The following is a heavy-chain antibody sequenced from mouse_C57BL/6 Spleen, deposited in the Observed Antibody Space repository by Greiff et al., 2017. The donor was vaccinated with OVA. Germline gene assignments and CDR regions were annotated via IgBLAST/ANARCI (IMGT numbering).Heavy chain of an antibody. D-gene: IGHD3-2*02. Sequence: QVQLQQPGAELVMPGASVKLSCKASGYTFTSYWMHWVKQRPGQGLEWIGEIDPSDSYTNYNQKFTGKSTLTVDKSSSTSYMQLSSLTSEDSAVYYCARGAAQAPYYYAMDYWGQGTSVTVSS. CDR1: GYTFTSYW. J-gene: IGHJ4*01. V-gene: IGHV1-69*01. CDR2: IDPSDSYT. CDR3: ARGAAQAPYYYAMDY.